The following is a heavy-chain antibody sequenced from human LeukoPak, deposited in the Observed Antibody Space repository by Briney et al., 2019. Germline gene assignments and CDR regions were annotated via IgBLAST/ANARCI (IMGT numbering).Heavy chain of an antibody. Sequence: GSSVKDSCKASGGTFSSYAISWVRQAPGQGLEWMGGIIPIFGTANYAQKFQGRVTITTDESTSTAYMELSSLRSEDTAVYYCASHYDSSGYYWAWGQGTLVTVSS. J-gene: IGHJ5*02. CDR1: GGTFSSYA. CDR3: ASHYDSSGYYWA. CDR2: IIPIFGTA. D-gene: IGHD3-22*01. V-gene: IGHV1-69*05.